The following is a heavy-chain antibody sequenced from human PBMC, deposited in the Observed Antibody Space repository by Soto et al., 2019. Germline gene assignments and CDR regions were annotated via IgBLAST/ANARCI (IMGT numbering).Heavy chain of an antibody. CDR2: ISWHGGSV. V-gene: IGHV3-9*01. D-gene: IGHD5-12*01. CDR1: GFTFDDYA. J-gene: IGHJ4*02. Sequence: EVQLVESGGGLVQPGRSLRLSCAASGFTFDDYAMHWVRQAPGKGLEWVSGISWHGGSVGYADSVKGRFTISRDNAKNSLYLQMTSLRAEDTAWYYCAKGLYSGYANFDSWGQGTLVTVSS. CDR3: AKGLYSGYANFDS.